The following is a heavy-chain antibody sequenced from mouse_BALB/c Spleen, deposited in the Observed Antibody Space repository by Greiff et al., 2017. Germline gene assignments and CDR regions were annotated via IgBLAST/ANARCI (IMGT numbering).Heavy chain of an antibody. V-gene: IGHV1-7*01. J-gene: IGHJ4*01. Sequence: VQLQQSGAELAKPGASVKMSCKASGYTFTSYWMHWVKQRPGQGLEWIGYINPSTGYTEYNQKFKDKATLTADKSSSTAYMQLSSLTSEDSAVYYCARSVTTVVATDYYAMDYWGQGTSVTVSS. CDR2: INPSTGYT. CDR3: ARSVTTVVATDYYAMDY. D-gene: IGHD1-1*01. CDR1: GYTFTSYW.